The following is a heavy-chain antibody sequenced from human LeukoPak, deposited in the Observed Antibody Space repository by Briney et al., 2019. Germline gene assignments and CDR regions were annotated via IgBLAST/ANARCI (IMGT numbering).Heavy chain of an antibody. CDR2: IYTSGST. Sequence: SQTLSLTCTLSGGSISSGSYYWSWIRQPAGKGLEWIGRIYTSGSTNYNPSLKSRVTISVGTSKNQFSLKLSSVTAADTAVYYCARAAGYYDILTGYYPPDWFDPWGQGTLVTVSS. CDR1: GGSISSGSYY. CDR3: ARAAGYYDILTGYYPPDWFDP. J-gene: IGHJ5*02. V-gene: IGHV4-61*02. D-gene: IGHD3-9*01.